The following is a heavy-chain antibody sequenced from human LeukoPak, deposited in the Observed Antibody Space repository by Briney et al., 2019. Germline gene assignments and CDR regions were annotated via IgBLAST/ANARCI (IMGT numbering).Heavy chain of an antibody. CDR2: ISGSGGST. Sequence: GGSLRISCAAPGFTFSSHSMSWVRQAPGKGLEWVSAISGSGGSTYYADSVKGRFTISRDNSKNTLYLQMNSLKTEDTAVYYCTTDYDILTGYYNYWGQGTLVTVSS. CDR1: GFTFSSHS. V-gene: IGHV3-23*01. D-gene: IGHD3-9*01. CDR3: TTDYDILTGYYNY. J-gene: IGHJ4*02.